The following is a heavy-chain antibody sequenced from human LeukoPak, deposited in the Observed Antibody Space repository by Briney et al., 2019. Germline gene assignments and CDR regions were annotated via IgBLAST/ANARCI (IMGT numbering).Heavy chain of an antibody. J-gene: IGHJ4*01. D-gene: IGHD1-26*01. V-gene: IGHV3-23*01. CDR3: AQEVGATYPTYDY. Sequence: GGSLRLSCAASGFTLSSYVMSWVRQAQGKGLEWVSSISGSGGSTYYAASVKGRFTVSRDNSKNTLFLQMSSLRAEDTAVYYCAQEVGATYPTYDYWGHGTLVTVSS. CDR1: GFTLSSYV. CDR2: ISGSGGST.